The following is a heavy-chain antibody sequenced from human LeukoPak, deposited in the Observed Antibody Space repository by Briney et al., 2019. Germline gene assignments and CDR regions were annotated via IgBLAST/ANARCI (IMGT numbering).Heavy chain of an antibody. CDR1: GGSISSYY. CDR2: IYTSGST. D-gene: IGHD3-22*01. J-gene: IGHJ3*02. V-gene: IGHV4-4*07. Sequence: SETLSLTCTVSGGSISSYYWSWTRQPAGKGLEWIGRIYTSGSTNYNPSLKSRVTMSVDTSKNQFSLKLSSVTAADTAVYYCARDLYYYDSSGSDAFDIWGQGTMVTVSS. CDR3: ARDLYYYDSSGSDAFDI.